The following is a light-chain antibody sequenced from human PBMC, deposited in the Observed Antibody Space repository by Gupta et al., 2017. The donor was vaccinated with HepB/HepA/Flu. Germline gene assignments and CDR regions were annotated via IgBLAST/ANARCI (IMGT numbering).Light chain of an antibody. CDR2: GAS. CDR1: QSVSSSY. V-gene: IGKV3-20*01. Sequence: EIVLTQSPGTLSLSPGERATLSCRASQSVSSSYLAWYQQKPGQAPRLLIYGASSRATGIPDRFSGSGSETXFTLTIXRLVPEDLAVYCCQQDGNSPITFGXGTKVEIK. CDR3: QQDGNSPIT. J-gene: IGKJ4*01.